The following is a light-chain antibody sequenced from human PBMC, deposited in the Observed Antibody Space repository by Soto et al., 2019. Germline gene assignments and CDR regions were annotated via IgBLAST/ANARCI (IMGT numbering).Light chain of an antibody. Sequence: IVMTQSPATLSVSPGERATLSCRASQSVGSDLAWYQQKPGQAPRLVIYDIFTRATGIPDRFSGSGSGTDFTLTISRLEPEDFAVYYCQQRSDWPPITFGQGTRLEI. V-gene: IGKV3D-20*02. J-gene: IGKJ5*01. CDR2: DIF. CDR3: QQRSDWPPIT. CDR1: QSVGSD.